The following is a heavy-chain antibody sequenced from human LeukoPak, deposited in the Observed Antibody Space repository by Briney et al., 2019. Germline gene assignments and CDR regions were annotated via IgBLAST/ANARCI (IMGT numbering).Heavy chain of an antibody. Sequence: GGSLRLSCAASGFTFSSYAMHWVRQAPGKGLEWVAVISYDGSNKYYADSVKGRFTISRDNSKNTLYLQMNSLRAEDTAVYSCARGNDRQYSSSWPPPFDYWGQGTLATVSS. D-gene: IGHD6-13*01. CDR3: ARGNDRQYSSSWPPPFDY. CDR2: ISYDGSNK. V-gene: IGHV3-30*04. J-gene: IGHJ4*02. CDR1: GFTFSSYA.